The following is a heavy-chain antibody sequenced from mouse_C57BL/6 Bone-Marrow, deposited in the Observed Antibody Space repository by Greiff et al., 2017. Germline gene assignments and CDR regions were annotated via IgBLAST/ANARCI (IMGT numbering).Heavy chain of an antibody. CDR2: INPNYGTA. CDR1: GYSFTDYN. J-gene: IGHJ1*03. V-gene: IGHV1-39*01. Sequence: VQLKESGPELVKPGASVKISCKASGYSFTDYNMNWVKQSNGKSLEGIGVINPNYGTASYNQKFKGKATLTVDQSSSTAYMQLISLTSADSAVYYCASTGRYFDVWGTGTTVTVSS. CDR3: ASTGRYFDV. D-gene: IGHD1-1*01.